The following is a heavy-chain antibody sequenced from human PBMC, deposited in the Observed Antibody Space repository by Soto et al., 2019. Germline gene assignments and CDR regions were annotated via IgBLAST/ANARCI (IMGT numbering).Heavy chain of an antibody. J-gene: IGHJ4*02. V-gene: IGHV5-10-1*01. CDR1: GYSFSNYW. CDR3: ARHAALRRSDFDY. D-gene: IGHD6-25*01. Sequence: PGESLKISCKGSGYSFSNYWISWVRQMPGKGLEWMGKINPSDSYTNYSPSFQGHVTISADKSISTAYLQWSSLKASDTAVYYCARHAALRRSDFDYWGKGTLVTVSS. CDR2: INPSDSYT.